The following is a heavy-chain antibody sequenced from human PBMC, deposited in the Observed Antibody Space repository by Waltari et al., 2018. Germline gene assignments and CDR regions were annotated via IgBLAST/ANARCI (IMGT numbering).Heavy chain of an antibody. D-gene: IGHD7-27*01. V-gene: IGHV4-61*02. CDR3: AREVTKVELGRRLPHFFDS. Sequence: QVQLPESGPGLVTPSQTLSLTCTVSAYSITSNSFYWHWLRQPAGKGLEWIGRFYSSEYINYNPSLKSRVTISRDTSKKQFFLKLTSVTAADTAFYYCAREVTKVELGRRLPHFFDSWGQGTLVTVSS. J-gene: IGHJ4*02. CDR2: FYSSEYI. CDR1: AYSITSNSFY.